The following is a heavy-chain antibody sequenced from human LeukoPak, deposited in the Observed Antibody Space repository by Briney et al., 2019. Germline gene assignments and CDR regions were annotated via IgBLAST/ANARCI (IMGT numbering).Heavy chain of an antibody. Sequence: ASVKVSCKASGYTFTSYDMHWVRRPPGQGREWMGIIHLSGGSTSYAQKFQGRVTMTRDMSTSTVYMELSILRSEDTAVYYCARDLGGYCSSTSCYDRGYFDYWGQGTLVTVSS. V-gene: IGHV1-46*01. CDR1: GYTFTSYD. CDR3: ARDLGGYCSSTSCYDRGYFDY. J-gene: IGHJ4*02. CDR2: IHLSGGST. D-gene: IGHD2-2*01.